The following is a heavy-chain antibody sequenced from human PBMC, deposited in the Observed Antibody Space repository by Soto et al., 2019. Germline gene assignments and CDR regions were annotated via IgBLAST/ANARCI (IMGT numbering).Heavy chain of an antibody. CDR1: GFTFRSYV. V-gene: IGHV3-30*19. CDR3: ARWGTTGGLDV. Sequence: QVQLVESGGGVVQPGTSLRLSCVGCGFTFRSYVIHWVRQAPGKGLEWVALTSYDGSNKDYGDSVKGRFTISRDNSRNTVDLQMDSLRREDTALYYCARWGTTGGLDVWGQGTLVSVSS. J-gene: IGHJ1*01. CDR2: TSYDGSNK. D-gene: IGHD3-16*01.